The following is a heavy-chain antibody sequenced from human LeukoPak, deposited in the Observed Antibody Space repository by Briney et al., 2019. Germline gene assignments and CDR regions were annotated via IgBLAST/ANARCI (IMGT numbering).Heavy chain of an antibody. V-gene: IGHV1-58*02. J-gene: IGHJ4*02. CDR1: GFTFTSSA. D-gene: IGHD3-3*01. CDR2: IVVGSGNT. Sequence: TSVKVSCKASGFTFTSSAMQWVRQARGQRVEWIGWIVVGSGNTNDAQKFQERVTITRDMSTSTAYMELSSLRSEDTAVYYCAADPHTKLGDFWSGYYLWYWGQGTLVTVSS. CDR3: AADPHTKLGDFWSGYYLWY.